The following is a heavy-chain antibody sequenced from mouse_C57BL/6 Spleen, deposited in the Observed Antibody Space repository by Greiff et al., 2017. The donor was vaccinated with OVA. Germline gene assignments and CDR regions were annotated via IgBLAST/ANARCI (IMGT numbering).Heavy chain of an antibody. Sequence: VQLQQPGAELVMPGASVKLSCKASGYTCTSYWMHWVKQRPGQGLEWIGEIDPSDSYTNYTQKFKGKSTLTVDKSSSTAYMQLSSLTSEDSAVDYWARGDWFAYWGQGALVTVSA. CDR1: GYTCTSYW. V-gene: IGHV1-69*01. CDR2: IDPSDSYT. J-gene: IGHJ3*01. CDR3: ARGDWFAY.